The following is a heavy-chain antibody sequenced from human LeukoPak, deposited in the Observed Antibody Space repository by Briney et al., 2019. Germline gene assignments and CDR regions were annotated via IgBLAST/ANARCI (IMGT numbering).Heavy chain of an antibody. D-gene: IGHD3-10*01. J-gene: IGHJ6*03. CDR3: AEVSFKGNFYYMDV. CDR2: IYYSGST. CDR1: GGSISSSSYY. Sequence: PSETLSLTCTVSGGSISSSSYYWGWIRQPPGKGLEWIGSIYYSGSTYYNPSLKSRVTISVDSSKNQFSLKLSSVSAADTAVYYCAEVSFKGNFYYMDVWGKGTTVTVSS. V-gene: IGHV4-39*07.